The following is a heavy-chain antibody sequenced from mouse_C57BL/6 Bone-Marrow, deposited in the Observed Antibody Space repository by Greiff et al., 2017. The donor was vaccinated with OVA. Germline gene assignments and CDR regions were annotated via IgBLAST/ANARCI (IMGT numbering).Heavy chain of an antibody. V-gene: IGHV1-55*01. CDR1: GYTFTSYW. D-gene: IGHD1-1*01. Sequence: QVQLQQPGAELVKPGASVKMSCKASGYTFTSYWITWVKQRPGQGLEWLGDIYPGSGSTNYNEKFKSKATLTVDTSSSTAYMQLSSLTSEDSAVYYCASDYYGSSYEAYWGQGTLVTVSA. J-gene: IGHJ3*01. CDR2: IYPGSGST. CDR3: ASDYYGSSYEAY.